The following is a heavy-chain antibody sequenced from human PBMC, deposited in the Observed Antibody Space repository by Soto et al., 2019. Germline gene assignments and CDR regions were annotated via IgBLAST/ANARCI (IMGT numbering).Heavy chain of an antibody. CDR1: GFTFSTYW. D-gene: IGHD3-22*01. CDR2: IKQDGSEK. Sequence: GGSLRLSCAASGFTFSTYWMSWVRQAPGKGLEWVANIKQDGSEKWYVDSVKGRFTVSRDNAKNSLYLQMNSLRAEDTAVYYCARGDYYDSSGPFSDAFDIWGQGTMVTVSS. CDR3: ARGDYYDSSGPFSDAFDI. J-gene: IGHJ3*02. V-gene: IGHV3-7*04.